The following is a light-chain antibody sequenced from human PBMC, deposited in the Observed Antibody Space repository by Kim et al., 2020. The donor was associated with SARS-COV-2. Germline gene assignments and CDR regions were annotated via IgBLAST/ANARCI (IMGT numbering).Light chain of an antibody. V-gene: IGLV3-19*01. CDR2: GKN. CDR1: SLRTYD. CDR3: YSRDSSGNHRL. J-gene: IGLJ2*01. Sequence: SSELTQDPVVSVALGQTVRITCQGDSLRTYDASWYQQKPGQAPVLVTHGKNNRPSGIPDRFSGSSSGNTASLTITGAQAEDEADYYCYSRDSSGNHRLFGGGTQLTVL.